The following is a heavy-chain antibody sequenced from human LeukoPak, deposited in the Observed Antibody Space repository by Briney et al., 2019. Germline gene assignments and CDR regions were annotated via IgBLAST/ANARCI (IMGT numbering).Heavy chain of an antibody. CDR3: ARDCSSTSCYRAGDDAFDI. J-gene: IGHJ3*02. V-gene: IGHV1-69*13. CDR2: IIPIFGTA. D-gene: IGHD2-2*02. CDR1: GYTFTSYG. Sequence: ASVKVSCKASGYTFTSYGISWVRQAPGQGLEWMGGIIPIFGTANYAQKFQGRVTITADESTSTAYMELSSLRSEDTAVYYCARDCSSTSCYRAGDDAFDIWGQGTMVTVSS.